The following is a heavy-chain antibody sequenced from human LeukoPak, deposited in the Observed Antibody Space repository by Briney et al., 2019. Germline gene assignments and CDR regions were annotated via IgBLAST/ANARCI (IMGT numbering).Heavy chain of an antibody. V-gene: IGHV3-23*01. CDR1: GFTFTNYA. D-gene: IGHD6-6*01. CDR2: ISGSGGST. CDR3: AKPTKGSSGNFDY. Sequence: GGSLRLSCAASGFTFTNYAMGWVRQAPGKGLEWVSVISGSGGSTYFADSVKGRFTISRDNSKNTLYLQMNSLRAEDTAVYYCAKPTKGSSGNFDYWGQGTLVTVSS. J-gene: IGHJ4*02.